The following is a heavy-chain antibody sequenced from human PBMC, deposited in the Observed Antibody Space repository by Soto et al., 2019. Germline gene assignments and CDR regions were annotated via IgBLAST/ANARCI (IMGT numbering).Heavy chain of an antibody. Sequence: QLHLVQSGAVVKKPGASVTVSCSASGYPVTAYYMHWVRQAPGRGLEWMGGVNPATGAANYTPAFQGRVTMTRATYTSTVFMEPSGLTSEDTAVFYWARGGGVGVAGSAAFDMWGQGTLVTVSS. CDR2: VNPATGAA. D-gene: IGHD3-3*01. CDR1: GYPVTAYY. CDR3: ARGGGVGVAGSAAFDM. V-gene: IGHV1-2*02. J-gene: IGHJ3*02.